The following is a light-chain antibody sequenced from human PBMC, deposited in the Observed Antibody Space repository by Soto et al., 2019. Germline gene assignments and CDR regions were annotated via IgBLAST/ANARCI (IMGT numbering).Light chain of an antibody. Sequence: SYELTQPPSVSVSPGQTASITCSGDKLGSKYTCWYQQKPCQSPVLVIYQDYKRPSGIPERFAGSNSGNTATLTISGTQSMDEADYYCQAWDRSTVEFRGGTKVTVL. CDR1: KLGSKY. V-gene: IGLV3-1*01. CDR2: QDY. J-gene: IGLJ2*01. CDR3: QAWDRSTVE.